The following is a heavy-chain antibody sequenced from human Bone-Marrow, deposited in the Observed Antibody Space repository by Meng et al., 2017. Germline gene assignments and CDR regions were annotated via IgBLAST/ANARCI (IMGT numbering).Heavy chain of an antibody. J-gene: IGHJ1*01. CDR2: ISSRSQTI. Sequence: QVQLVESGVGLVKPGGSLRLPCAASGFTFSYYWMSWIRQAPGKGLEWISFISSRSQTIRYADSVKGRFTVSRDNAKNSLYVEMNSLRAEDTALYYCARDIVAPGSLEYFHHWGQGTLVTVSS. D-gene: IGHD6-13*01. CDR3: ARDIVAPGSLEYFHH. CDR1: GFTFSYYW. V-gene: IGHV3-11*01.